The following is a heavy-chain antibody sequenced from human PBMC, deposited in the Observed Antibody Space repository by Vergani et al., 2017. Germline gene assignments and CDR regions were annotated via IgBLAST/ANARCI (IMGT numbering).Heavy chain of an antibody. J-gene: IGHJ3*02. CDR2: IYYSGST. CDR1: GGSISSSSYY. D-gene: IGHD1-26*01. V-gene: IGHV4-39*01. Sequence: QLQLQESGPGLVKPSETLSLTCTVSGGSISSSSYYWGWIRQPPGKGLEWIGSIYYSGSTYYNPSLKSRVTISVDTSKNQFSLKLSSVTAADTAVYYCASHSGSYSTPIWGQGTMVTVSS. CDR3: ASHSGSYSTPI.